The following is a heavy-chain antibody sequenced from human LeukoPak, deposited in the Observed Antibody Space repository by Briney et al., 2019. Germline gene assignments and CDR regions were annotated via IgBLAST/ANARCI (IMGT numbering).Heavy chain of an antibody. CDR1: GFTFDEHA. J-gene: IGHJ6*03. CDR3: VKGHCSSSSCFPNYYYYMDV. D-gene: IGHD2-15*01. CDR2: ISWNSGSI. V-gene: IGHV3-9*01. Sequence: PGRSLRLSCAGSGFTFDEHAMHWVRQAPGKGLEWVSGISWNSGSIAYADSAKGRFTISRDNAKNLLFLQMSSLRAADTALDYCVKGHCSSSSCFPNYYYYMDVWGTGTTVTVSS.